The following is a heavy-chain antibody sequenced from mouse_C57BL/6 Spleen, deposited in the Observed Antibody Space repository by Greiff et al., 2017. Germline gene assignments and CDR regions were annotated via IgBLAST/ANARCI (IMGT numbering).Heavy chain of an antibody. D-gene: IGHD1-1*01. Sequence: VKLQESGGGLVKPGGSLKLSCAASGFTFSSYAMSWVRQTPEKRLEWVATISDGGSYTYYPDNVKGRFTISRDNAKNNLYLQMSHLKSEDTAMYYCARELGGGSSFFDYWGQGTTLTVSS. CDR2: ISDGGSYT. CDR3: ARELGGGSSFFDY. V-gene: IGHV5-4*01. J-gene: IGHJ2*01. CDR1: GFTFSSYA.